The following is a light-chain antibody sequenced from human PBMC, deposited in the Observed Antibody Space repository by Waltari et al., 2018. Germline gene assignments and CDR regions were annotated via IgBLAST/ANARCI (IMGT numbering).Light chain of an antibody. Sequence: QSALTQPASVSGSPGQSITISCSGTSSDVGRYNSLSRYQHHTGKAPKLVIYDVSSRPSGVSHRYSGSKSGNTASLTISGLQGEDEADYYCSSYTSSGTSSNTRVFGTGTTVTVL. CDR1: SSDVGRYNS. J-gene: IGLJ1*01. CDR3: SSYTSSGTSSNTRV. CDR2: DVS. V-gene: IGLV2-14*03.